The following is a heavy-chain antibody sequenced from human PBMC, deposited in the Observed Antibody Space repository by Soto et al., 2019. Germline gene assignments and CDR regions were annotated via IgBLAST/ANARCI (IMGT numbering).Heavy chain of an antibody. CDR2: IYYSGST. CDR1: GGSISSYY. V-gene: IGHV4-59*01. J-gene: IGHJ4*02. Sequence: SETLSLTCTVSGGSISSYYWSWIRQPPGKGLEWIGYIYYSGSTNYNPSLKSRVTISVDTSKNQFSLKLSSVTAADTAVYYCARGIVVVIANIYYFDYWGQGTLVTVSS. CDR3: ARGIVVVIANIYYFDY. D-gene: IGHD2-21*01.